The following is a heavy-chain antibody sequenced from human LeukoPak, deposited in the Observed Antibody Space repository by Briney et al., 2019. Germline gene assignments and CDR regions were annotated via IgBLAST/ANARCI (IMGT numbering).Heavy chain of an antibody. CDR3: SEGYFEPFAH. Sequence: SETLSLTCVVSGASVSTSHWNWIRQLPGKGLEWIGCLSYTGKTDYNPSLTSRVTISLGTSKNQVSLKLRSVTAADTAVYYCSEGYFEPFAHLGQGTLVTVSS. V-gene: IGHV4-59*02. CDR2: LSYTGKT. J-gene: IGHJ4*02. CDR1: GASVSTSH. D-gene: IGHD2/OR15-2a*01.